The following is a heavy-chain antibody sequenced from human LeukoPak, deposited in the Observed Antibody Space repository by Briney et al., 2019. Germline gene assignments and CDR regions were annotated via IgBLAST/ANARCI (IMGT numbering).Heavy chain of an antibody. J-gene: IGHJ6*02. CDR3: ARDLWDPYYYGSGSYYNLAYYYGMDV. V-gene: IGHV7-4-1*02. D-gene: IGHD3-10*01. CDR1: GYTFTSYA. Sequence: ASVKVSCKASGYTFTSYAMNWGRQAPGQGLEWMGWININTGSPTYAQGFTGRFVFSLDASVSTAYLQISSLKAEDTAVYYCARDLWDPYYYGSGSYYNLAYYYGMDVWGQGTTVTVSS. CDR2: ININTGSP.